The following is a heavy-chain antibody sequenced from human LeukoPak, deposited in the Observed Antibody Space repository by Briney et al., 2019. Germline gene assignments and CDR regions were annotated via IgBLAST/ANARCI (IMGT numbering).Heavy chain of an antibody. CDR2: INHSGNT. J-gene: IGHJ4*02. CDR1: GESFSSYY. D-gene: IGHD5-24*01. CDR3: ARVDGDGYNIPDY. V-gene: IGHV4-34*01. Sequence: RSSETLSLTCAVYGESFSSYYWSWIRQPPGKGLEWIGEINHSGNTNYNPSLKSRVTISVDTSKNQFSLKLSSVTAADTAVYYCARVDGDGYNIPDYWGQGTLVTVSS.